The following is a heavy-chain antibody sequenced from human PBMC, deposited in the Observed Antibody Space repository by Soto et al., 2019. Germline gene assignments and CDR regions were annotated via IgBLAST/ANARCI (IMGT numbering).Heavy chain of an antibody. CDR3: AHRYYDVLTGYYMTFDY. V-gene: IGHV2-5*02. D-gene: IGHD3-9*01. CDR1: GFSLSTSGMG. Sequence: SGPTLVKPTQTLTLTCTFSGFSLSTSGMGVGWIRQPPGKALEWLAVIYWDDDKRYSPSLKSRLTITKDTSKNQVVLTMTNMDPGDTATYYCAHRYYDVLTGYYMTFDYWGQGTLVTVSS. CDR2: IYWDDDK. J-gene: IGHJ4*02.